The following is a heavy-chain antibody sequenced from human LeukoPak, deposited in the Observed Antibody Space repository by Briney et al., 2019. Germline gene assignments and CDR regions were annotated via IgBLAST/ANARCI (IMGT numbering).Heavy chain of an antibody. CDR3: ARSLGYCTSNVCYLKY. J-gene: IGHJ4*02. CDR2: ISAQHGQT. Sequence: GASVKVSCKTSGYSENFYGITWVRQVAGQGLEWMGWISAQHGQTEYAPNSQDRVTMTTDTYTNTAYMELRSLRSDDTAVYYCARSLGYCTSNVCYLKYWGQGTLVTVSS. CDR1: GYSENFYG. D-gene: IGHD2-8*01. V-gene: IGHV1-18*01.